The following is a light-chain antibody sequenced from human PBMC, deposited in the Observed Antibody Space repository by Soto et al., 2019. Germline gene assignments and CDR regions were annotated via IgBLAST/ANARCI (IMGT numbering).Light chain of an antibody. CDR1: QSVSSY. Sequence: DIVLTQSPATLSLSPGERATLSCRASQSVSSYLVWFQQKPGQAPRLLIYDASTRATGIPARFSGSGSGTDFTLTISNLEPEDFAVYYCQQRSNWPLTFGPGTKVDIK. V-gene: IGKV3-11*01. CDR2: DAS. CDR3: QQRSNWPLT. J-gene: IGKJ3*01.